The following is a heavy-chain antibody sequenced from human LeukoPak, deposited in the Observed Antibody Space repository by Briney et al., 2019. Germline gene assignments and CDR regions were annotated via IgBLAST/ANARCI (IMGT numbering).Heavy chain of an antibody. V-gene: IGHV4-39*01. Sequence: PSETLSLTCNVSGDYITTTNYWAWIRQPPGKGLDWIASIFYSGSTYYNPSLKSRVSISIDTSRKQISLQLRSVSATDTAIYYCARRSRLYKHETTGYHDSWGQGTLVTVSS. CDR3: ARRSRLYKHETTGYHDS. CDR1: GDYITTTNY. CDR2: IFYSGST. J-gene: IGHJ4*02. D-gene: IGHD3-9*01.